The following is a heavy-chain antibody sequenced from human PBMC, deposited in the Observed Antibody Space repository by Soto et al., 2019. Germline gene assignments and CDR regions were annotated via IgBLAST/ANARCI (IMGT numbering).Heavy chain of an antibody. CDR2: INSDGSTI. V-gene: IGHV3-74*01. J-gene: IGHJ6*02. Sequence: EVQLVESGGGLVQPGGSLRLSCEASGFTFSNYWMHWVRQTPVTGLVWVSRINSDGSTINYADSVKGRFTTSRDNGKNTVDLQMNSLRVEEAAVYYWARDRQGDGDYKLEVWGQGTTVIVSS. CDR1: GFTFSNYW. D-gene: IGHD4-17*01. CDR3: ARDRQGDGDYKLEV.